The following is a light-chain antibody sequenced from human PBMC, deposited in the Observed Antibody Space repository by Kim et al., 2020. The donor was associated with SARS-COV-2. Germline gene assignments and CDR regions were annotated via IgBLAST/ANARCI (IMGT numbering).Light chain of an antibody. CDR1: SSNIGNNY. J-gene: IGLJ2*01. CDR2: DSN. V-gene: IGLV1-51*01. Sequence: QSVLTQPPSVSAAPGQKVTISCSGSSSNIGNNYVSWYQQVPGTAPKLLIYDSNKRRSGIPDRFSGSKSGTSATLGITGLQTGDEADYYCGTWDSSLSAVVFGGGTKVTVL. CDR3: GTWDSSLSAVV.